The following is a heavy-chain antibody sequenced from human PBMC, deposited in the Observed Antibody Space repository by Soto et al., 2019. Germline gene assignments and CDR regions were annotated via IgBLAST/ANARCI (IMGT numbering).Heavy chain of an antibody. D-gene: IGHD2-21*02. CDR2: VFSNDEK. Sequence: QVTLKESGPVLVKPTETLTLTCTVSGFSLSTGRMGVSWIRQPPGKALEWLARVFSNDEKSYSTYLRSRLTISKDTSNSQVVLTMTNMDPVDTATYYCARVYSVVVPGTLSWGPKNTYYYYMDVWGMGTTVTVSS. CDR1: GFSLSTGRMG. CDR3: ARVYSVVVPGTLSWGPKNTYYYYMDV. V-gene: IGHV2-26*01. J-gene: IGHJ6*03.